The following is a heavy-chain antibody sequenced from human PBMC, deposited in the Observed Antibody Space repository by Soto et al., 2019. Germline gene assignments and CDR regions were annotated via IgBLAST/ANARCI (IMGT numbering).Heavy chain of an antibody. J-gene: IGHJ4*02. CDR2: LDAEDGET. Sequence: ASVKVSCKVSGYSLSDLSIHWVRQAPGKGLEWMGGLDAEDGETIYAQKLQGRGTMTEDTSTDTAYMELSSLTSEDTAMYYCATLPRTVERTPAAIWSFDSWGQGTLVTVSS. V-gene: IGHV1-24*01. D-gene: IGHD2-2*01. CDR3: ATLPRTVERTPAAIWSFDS. CDR1: GYSLSDLS.